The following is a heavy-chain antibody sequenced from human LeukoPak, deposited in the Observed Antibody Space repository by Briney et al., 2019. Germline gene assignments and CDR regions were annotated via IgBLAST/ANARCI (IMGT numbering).Heavy chain of an antibody. V-gene: IGHV3-21*01. CDR3: ARAAVTKGFDY. CDR1: GFTSSSYS. D-gene: IGHD4-17*01. J-gene: IGHJ4*02. Sequence: GGSLRLSCAASGFTSSSYSMDWVRQAPGKGLEWVSSISSSSYIYYADSVKGRFTISRDNAKNSLYLQMNSLRAEDTAVYYCARAAVTKGFDYWGQGTLVTVSS. CDR2: ISSSSYI.